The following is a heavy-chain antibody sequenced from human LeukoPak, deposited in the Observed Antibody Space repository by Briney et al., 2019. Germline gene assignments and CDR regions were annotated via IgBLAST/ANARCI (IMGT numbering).Heavy chain of an antibody. D-gene: IGHD3-16*01. CDR1: GGSFSGYC. V-gene: IGHV4-34*01. J-gene: IGHJ4*02. Sequence: KSSETLSLTCAVYGGSFSGYCWSWIRQPPGKGLEWIGSIYYSGSTYYNPSLKSRVTISVDTSKNQFSLKLNSVTATDTAVYYCARHYGPWGQGTLVTVSS. CDR2: IYYSGST. CDR3: ARHYGP.